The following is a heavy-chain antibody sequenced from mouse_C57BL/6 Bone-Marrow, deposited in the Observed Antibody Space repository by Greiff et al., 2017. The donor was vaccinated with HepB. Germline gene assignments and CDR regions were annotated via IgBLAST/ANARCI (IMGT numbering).Heavy chain of an antibody. Sequence: VQLQQSGTELVKPGASVKLSCKASGYTFTSYWMHWVKQRPGQGLEWIGNINPSNGGTNYNEKFKSKATLTVDKSSSTAYMQLSSLTSEDSAVYYCARSGYDYTVYYFDYWGQGTTLTVSS. J-gene: IGHJ2*01. CDR1: GYTFTSYW. V-gene: IGHV1-53*01. CDR2: INPSNGGT. CDR3: ARSGYDYTVYYFDY. D-gene: IGHD2-4*01.